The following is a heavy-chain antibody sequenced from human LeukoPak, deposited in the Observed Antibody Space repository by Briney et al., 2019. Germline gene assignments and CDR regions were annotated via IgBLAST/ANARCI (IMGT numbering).Heavy chain of an antibody. J-gene: IGHJ6*03. D-gene: IGHD4-17*01. CDR1: GFTFSSYW. Sequence: GGSLRLSCAASGFTFSSYWMSWVRQAPGKGLEWVANIKQDGSEKYYVDSVKGRFTISRDNAKNSLYLQMNSLRAEDTAVYYCARDPYTVTSYHYYMDVWGKGTTVTVSS. V-gene: IGHV3-7*01. CDR2: IKQDGSEK. CDR3: ARDPYTVTSYHYYMDV.